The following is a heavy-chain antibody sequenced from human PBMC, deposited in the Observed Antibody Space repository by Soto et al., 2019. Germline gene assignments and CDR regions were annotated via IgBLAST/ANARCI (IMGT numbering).Heavy chain of an antibody. CDR2: IIPIFGTA. D-gene: IGHD3-10*01. CDR3: ARSVGVRGDPNYYYYGMDV. V-gene: IGHV1-69*13. Sequence: SVKVSCKASGGTFSSYAISWVRQAPGQGLEWMGGIIPIFGTANYAQKFQGRVTITADESTSTAYMELSSLRSEDTAVYYCARSVGVRGDPNYYYYGMDVWGQGTTVTVSS. CDR1: GGTFSSYA. J-gene: IGHJ6*02.